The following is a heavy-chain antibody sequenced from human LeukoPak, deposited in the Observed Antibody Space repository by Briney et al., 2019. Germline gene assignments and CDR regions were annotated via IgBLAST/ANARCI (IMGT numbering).Heavy chain of an antibody. V-gene: IGHV3-48*03. D-gene: IGHD2-8*01. CDR1: GFSLRPSE. Sequence: GGSLRLPCAASGFSLRPSEMNWVRQAPGKGPEWVAHINSADNVEYYTDSVRGRFTMSRDNAKDLLYLQMNSLRDEDTAVYYCARDTVNGPFVISLDLWGQGVLVTVSS. CDR2: INSADNVE. CDR3: ARDTVNGPFVISLDL. J-gene: IGHJ5*02.